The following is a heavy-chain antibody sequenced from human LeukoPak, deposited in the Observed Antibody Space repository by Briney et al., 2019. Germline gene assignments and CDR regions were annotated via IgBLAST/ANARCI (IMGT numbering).Heavy chain of an antibody. V-gene: IGHV3-30*04. Sequence: GRSLRLSCAASGFTFSSYVMHWVRQAPGKGLEWVAIISYDGSNEYYADSVKGRFTISRDSAKNSLYLQMNSLRAEDTAVYYCARDRYYYYYIDVWGKGTTVTVSS. CDR1: GFTFSSYV. CDR3: ARDRYYYYYIDV. J-gene: IGHJ6*03. CDR2: ISYDGSNE.